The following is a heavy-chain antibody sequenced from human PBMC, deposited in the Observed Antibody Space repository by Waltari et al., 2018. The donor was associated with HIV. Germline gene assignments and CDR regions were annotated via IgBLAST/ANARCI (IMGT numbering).Heavy chain of an antibody. D-gene: IGHD7-27*01. V-gene: IGHV3-21*01. CDR2: ISSRSSYI. J-gene: IGHJ4*02. CDR3: ARRRGLTY. Sequence: EVQLVESGGGLVKPGGSLRLSCAASGFTFSSYSMNWVRQAPGKGLEVVSSISSRSSYISYADSAKGRFTIPRDNAKNSLYLKMNSLRADDTAVYYCARRRGLTYWGQGTLVTVSS. CDR1: GFTFSSYS.